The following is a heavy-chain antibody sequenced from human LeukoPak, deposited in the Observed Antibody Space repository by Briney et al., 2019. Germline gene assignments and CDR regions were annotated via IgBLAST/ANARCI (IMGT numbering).Heavy chain of an antibody. D-gene: IGHD5-18*01. J-gene: IGHJ4*02. CDR2: INHSGST. CDR1: GGSFSGYY. Sequence: PSETLSLTCAVYGGSFSGYYWSWIRQPPGKGLEWIGEINHSGSTNYNPSLKSRVTISVDTSKNQFSLKLSSVTAADTAVYYCARRGRGYSYGHFDYWGQGTLVTVSS. CDR3: ARRGRGYSYGHFDY. V-gene: IGHV4-34*01.